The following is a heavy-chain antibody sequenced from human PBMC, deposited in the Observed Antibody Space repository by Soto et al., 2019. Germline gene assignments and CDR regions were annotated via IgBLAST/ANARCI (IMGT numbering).Heavy chain of an antibody. V-gene: IGHV1-2*04. CDR3: ARWGIEDIVLVPAASNYYYYYGMDV. Sequence: ASVKVSCKASGYTFTGYYMHWVRQAPGQGLEWMGWINPNSGGTNYAQKFQGWVTMTRDTSISTAYMELSRLRSDDTAVYYCARWGIEDIVLVPAASNYYYYYGMDVWGQGTTVTVSS. CDR2: INPNSGGT. CDR1: GYTFTGYY. J-gene: IGHJ6*02. D-gene: IGHD2-2*01.